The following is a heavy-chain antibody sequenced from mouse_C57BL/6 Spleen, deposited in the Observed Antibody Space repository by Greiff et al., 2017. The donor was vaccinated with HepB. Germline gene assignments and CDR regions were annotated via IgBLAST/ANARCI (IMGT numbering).Heavy chain of an antibody. CDR1: EYEFPSHD. Sequence: EVKLQESGGGLVQPGESLKLSCESNEYEFPSHDMSWVRKTPEKRLELVAAINSDGGSTYYPDTMERRFIISRDKTKKTLYLQMSSLRSEDTALYYCARFGYDRAMDYWGQGTSVTVSS. V-gene: IGHV5-2*01. CDR3: ARFGYDRAMDY. J-gene: IGHJ4*01. D-gene: IGHD2-2*01. CDR2: INSDGGST.